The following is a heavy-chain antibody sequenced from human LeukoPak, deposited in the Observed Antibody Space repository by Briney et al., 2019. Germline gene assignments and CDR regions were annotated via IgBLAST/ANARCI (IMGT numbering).Heavy chain of an antibody. D-gene: IGHD4-17*01. J-gene: IGHJ6*03. Sequence: ASVKVSCKASGGTFSSYAISWVRQAPGQGREWMGGIIPIFGTANYAQKFQGRVTITTDESTSTAYMELSSLRSEDTAVYYCARVPGAPYGYMDVWGKGTTVTVSS. CDR3: ARVPGAPYGYMDV. CDR1: GGTFSSYA. V-gene: IGHV1-69*05. CDR2: IIPIFGTA.